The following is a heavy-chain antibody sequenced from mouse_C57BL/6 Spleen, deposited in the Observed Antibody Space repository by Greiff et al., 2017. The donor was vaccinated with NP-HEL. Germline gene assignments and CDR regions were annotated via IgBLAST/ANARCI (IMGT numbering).Heavy chain of an antibody. CDR1: GFTFSSYA. CDR2: ISDGGSYT. V-gene: IGHV5-4*01. D-gene: IGHD1-1*01. CDR3: ARDEGYYGSRAY. Sequence: DVKLVESGGGLVKPGGSLKLSCAASGFTFSSYAMSWVRQTPEKRLEWVATISDGGSYTYYPDNVKGRFTISRDNAKNNLYLQMSHLKSEDTAMYYCARDEGYYGSRAYWGQGTLVTVSA. J-gene: IGHJ3*01.